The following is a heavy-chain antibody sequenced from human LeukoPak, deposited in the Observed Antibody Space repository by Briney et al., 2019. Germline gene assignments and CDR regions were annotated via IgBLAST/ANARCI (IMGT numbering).Heavy chain of an antibody. CDR3: ARDQHDSSGYPYFDY. Sequence: KPSETLSLTCTVSGGSISSGDYYWSWIRQPPGKGLEWIGYIYYSGTTYYNPSLKSRVTISVDMSKNQFSLELSSVTAADTAVYYCARDQHDSSGYPYFDYWGQGTLVTVSS. CDR1: GGSISSGDYY. J-gene: IGHJ4*02. D-gene: IGHD3-22*01. CDR2: IYYSGTT. V-gene: IGHV4-30-4*08.